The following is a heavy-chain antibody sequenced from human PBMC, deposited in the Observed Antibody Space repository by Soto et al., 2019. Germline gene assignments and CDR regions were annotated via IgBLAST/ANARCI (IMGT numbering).Heavy chain of an antibody. V-gene: IGHV4-30-4*01. CDR1: GASSRSGDSS. D-gene: IGHD3-22*01. J-gene: IGHJ4*02. CDR2: IYYSGST. Sequence: QVQLQESGPGLVKLSQTLSLTCPVFGASSRSGDSSWSWIRQPQGKGLEWFGYIYYSGSTYYNPSLKSRVTISVDTSKNQFSLKLSSVTAADTAVYYCARGVYYYDSSGYYELDDWGQGTLVTVSS. CDR3: ARGVYYYDSSGYYELDD.